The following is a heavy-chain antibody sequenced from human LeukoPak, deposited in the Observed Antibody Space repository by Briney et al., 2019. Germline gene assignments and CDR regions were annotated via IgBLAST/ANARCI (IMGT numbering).Heavy chain of an antibody. CDR3: ARAGGTYYGIAFDI. CDR2: IKQDGSEK. J-gene: IGHJ3*02. D-gene: IGHD1-26*01. Sequence: GGSLRLSCAASGFTFSSYWMSWVRQAPGKGLEWVANIKQDGSEKYYVDSVKGRFTISRDNAKNSLYLQMNSLRAEDTAVYYCARAGGTYYGIAFDIWVQGTMVTVSS. CDR1: GFTFSSYW. V-gene: IGHV3-7*01.